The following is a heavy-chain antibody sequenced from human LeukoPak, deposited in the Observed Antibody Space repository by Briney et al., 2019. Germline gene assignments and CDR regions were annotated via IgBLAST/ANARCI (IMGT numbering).Heavy chain of an antibody. CDR2: ISSDGSNT. J-gene: IGHJ5*02. V-gene: IGHV3-74*01. CDR3: TRGRGAYGWFDP. Sequence: PGGSLRLSCAASGFTVSSFWMHWVRKAPGKGLVWVSRISSDGSNTYYADSMKGRFTISRDTAMNTLYLHMHSLREEDTADYYCTRGRGAYGWFDPWGQGTQVTVSS. CDR1: GFTVSSFW. D-gene: IGHD3-10*01.